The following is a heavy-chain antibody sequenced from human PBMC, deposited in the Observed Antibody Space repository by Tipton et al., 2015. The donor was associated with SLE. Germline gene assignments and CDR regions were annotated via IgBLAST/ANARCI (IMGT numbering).Heavy chain of an antibody. CDR3: ARVEQQLVLAEYFQH. Sequence: GSLRLSCAASGFTFSSYWMSWVRQAPGKGLEWVANIKQDGSEKYYVDSVKGRFTISRDNAKNSLYLQMNSLRAEDTAVYCCARVEQQLVLAEYFQHWGQGTLVTVSS. V-gene: IGHV3-7*01. D-gene: IGHD6-13*01. CDR2: IKQDGSEK. J-gene: IGHJ1*01. CDR1: GFTFSSYW.